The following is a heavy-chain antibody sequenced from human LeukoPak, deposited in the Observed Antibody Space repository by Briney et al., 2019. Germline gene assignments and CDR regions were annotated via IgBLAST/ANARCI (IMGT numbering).Heavy chain of an antibody. Sequence: GGSLRLSCAASGFTFSDSALHWVRQASGKGLEWVGRIRSKANGYATAYAASVKGRFTISRDDSKNTAYLQMNSLKTEDTAVYYCTGALLWFGELSNYYYYYGMDVRGKGTTVTVSS. CDR3: TGALLWFGELSNYYYYYGMDV. D-gene: IGHD3-10*01. CDR2: IRSKANGYAT. CDR1: GFTFSDSA. J-gene: IGHJ6*04. V-gene: IGHV3-73*01.